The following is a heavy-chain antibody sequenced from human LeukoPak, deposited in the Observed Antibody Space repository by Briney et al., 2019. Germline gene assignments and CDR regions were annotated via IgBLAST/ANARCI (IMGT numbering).Heavy chain of an antibody. D-gene: IGHD3-10*01. CDR3: ARTYYYDSGSDNWFDP. CDR1: GYTFTSYD. J-gene: IGHJ5*02. V-gene: IGHV1-8*03. Sequence: ASVKVSCKASGYTFTSYDINWVRQATGQGLEWMGWMNPNSGNTGYAQKFQGRVTITRNTSISTAYMELSSLRSEDTAVYYCARTYYYDSGSDNWFDPWGQGTLVTVSS. CDR2: MNPNSGNT.